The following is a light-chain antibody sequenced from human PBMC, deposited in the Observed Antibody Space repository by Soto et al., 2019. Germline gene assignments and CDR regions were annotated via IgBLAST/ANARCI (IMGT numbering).Light chain of an antibody. CDR3: SSYAGRNTYV. Sequence: QSVLTQPPSASGSLGQSVTISCTGTDVGLYNYVSWYQHLPGRAPKLVIYEVLKRPSGVPDRFSGSKSGNTASLTVSGLQAEDEGDYYCSSYAGRNTYVFGTGTKVTVL. CDR1: DVGLYNY. V-gene: IGLV2-8*01. CDR2: EVL. J-gene: IGLJ1*01.